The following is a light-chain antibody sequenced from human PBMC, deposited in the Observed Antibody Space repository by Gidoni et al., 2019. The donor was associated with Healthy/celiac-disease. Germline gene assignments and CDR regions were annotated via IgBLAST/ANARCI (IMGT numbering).Light chain of an antibody. V-gene: IGKV3-11*01. CDR2: DAS. CDR1: QSVSSY. CDR3: QKSSKWCT. J-gene: IGKJ4*01. Sequence: EILLTPSPATLSLSPGERDTLSCRDSQSVSSYLTWYQQKPSQATSLLIYDASNRATGIPARFSGSGYGKDFTITISSVEAEDFVVYYCQKSSKWCTFXGXTKVEIK.